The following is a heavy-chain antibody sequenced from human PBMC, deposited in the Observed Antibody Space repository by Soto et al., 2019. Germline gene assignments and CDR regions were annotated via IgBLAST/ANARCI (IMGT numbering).Heavy chain of an antibody. D-gene: IGHD3-9*01. CDR3: ARDRRYGSDY. V-gene: IGHV3-7*05. CDR1: GFTFSNYW. J-gene: IGHJ4*02. CDR2: IEEDGSEE. Sequence: PGGSLRLSCEASGFTFSNYWMSWVRQAPGKGLEWVANIEEDGSEEYYVDSVKGRFTISRDNSKNSLFLQMNSLRAEDTAVYYCARDRRYGSDYWGQGTLVTVSS.